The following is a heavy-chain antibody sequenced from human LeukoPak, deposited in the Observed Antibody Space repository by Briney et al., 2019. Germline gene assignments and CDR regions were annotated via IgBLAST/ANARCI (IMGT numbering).Heavy chain of an antibody. J-gene: IGHJ6*02. CDR2: ISYDGSNK. V-gene: IGHV3-30-3*01. Sequence: GGSLRLSCAASGFTFSSYAMHWVRQAPGKGLEWVAVISYDGSNKYYAGSVKGRFTISRDNSKNTLYLQMNSLRAEDTAVYYCARDSITIFGVAPPHYYGMDVWGQGTTVTVSS. D-gene: IGHD3-3*01. CDR3: ARDSITIFGVAPPHYYGMDV. CDR1: GFTFSSYA.